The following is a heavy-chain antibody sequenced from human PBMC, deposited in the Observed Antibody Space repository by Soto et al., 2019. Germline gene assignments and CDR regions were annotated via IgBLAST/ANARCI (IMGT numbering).Heavy chain of an antibody. CDR2: IYYRGST. Sequence: QVQLQESGPGLVKPSQTLSLTCTVSGGSISSGDYYWSWFRQPPEKGLEWTEYIYYRGSTYYNPSLKSRVTISVDTSKNQFSLKLSSVTAADTAVYYCARAMVVTQNWFDPWGQGTLVTVSS. J-gene: IGHJ5*02. D-gene: IGHD2-21*02. CDR1: GGSISSGDYY. V-gene: IGHV4-30-4*01. CDR3: ARAMVVTQNWFDP.